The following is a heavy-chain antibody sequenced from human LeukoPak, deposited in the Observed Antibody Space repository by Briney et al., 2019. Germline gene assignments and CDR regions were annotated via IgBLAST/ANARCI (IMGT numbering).Heavy chain of an antibody. CDR3: ARESVSPLRNLIAAAGAFDY. CDR2: IIPILGIA. V-gene: IGHV1-69*04. J-gene: IGHJ4*02. CDR1: GGTFSSYA. D-gene: IGHD6-13*01. Sequence: ASVKVSCKASGGTFSSYAISWVRQAPGQGLEWMERIIPILGIANYAQKFQGRVTITADKSTSTAYMELSSLRSEDTAVYYCARESVSPLRNLIAAAGAFDYWGQGTLVTVSS.